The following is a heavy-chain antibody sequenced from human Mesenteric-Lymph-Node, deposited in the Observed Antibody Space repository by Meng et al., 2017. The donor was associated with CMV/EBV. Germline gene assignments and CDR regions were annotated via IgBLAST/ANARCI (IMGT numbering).Heavy chain of an antibody. CDR2: ISADNGNT. J-gene: IGHJ4*02. D-gene: IGHD6-6*01. Sequence: ASVKVSCKASGYIFTSYGINWVRQAPGQGLEWMGWISADNGNTDYAQNLQGRVTMTTDTSTSTVYMELSSLRSEDTAVYYCARDRVGSYSSFPDYWGQGTLVTVSS. CDR1: GYIFTSYG. V-gene: IGHV1-18*01. CDR3: ARDRVGSYSSFPDY.